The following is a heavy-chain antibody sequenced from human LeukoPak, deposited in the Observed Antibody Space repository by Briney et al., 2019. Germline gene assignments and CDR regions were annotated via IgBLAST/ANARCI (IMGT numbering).Heavy chain of an antibody. CDR3: AKRIAAALDY. D-gene: IGHD6-13*01. CDR2: ISGSGGST. Sequence: PGGSLRLSCAGSGFSFSPYWMSWVRQAPGKGLEWVSAISGSGGSTYYADSVKGRFTISRDNAKNTVHLQMNSLRAEDTAIYYCAKRIAAALDYWGQGTLVTVSS. J-gene: IGHJ4*02. CDR1: GFSFSPYW. V-gene: IGHV3-23*01.